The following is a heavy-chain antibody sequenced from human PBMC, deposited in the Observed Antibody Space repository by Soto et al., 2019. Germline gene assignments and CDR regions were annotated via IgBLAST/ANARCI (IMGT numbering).Heavy chain of an antibody. J-gene: IGHJ4*02. Sequence: SVKVSFKASGGTFSSNPISWMRQAPGQGLEWVGGTIPTVGAGSYAQRLQGRVTITAXXXXXXAXLXLXXXXPEXTAVQYCARRQTNGYNRYFDSWGQGTLITVSS. V-gene: IGHV1-69*06. CDR1: GGTFSSNP. D-gene: IGHD2-8*01. CDR3: ARRQTNGYNRYFDS. CDR2: TIPTVGAG.